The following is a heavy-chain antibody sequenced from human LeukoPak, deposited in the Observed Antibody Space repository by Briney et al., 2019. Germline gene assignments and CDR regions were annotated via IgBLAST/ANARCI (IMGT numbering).Heavy chain of an antibody. CDR2: IIPIFGTA. J-gene: IGHJ6*03. Sequence: SVKVSCKASGGTFSSYAISWVRQAPGQGLEWMGGIIPIFGTANYAQKFQGRVAITADESTSTAYMELSSLKASDTAMYYCARFQDYYMDVWGKGTTVTVSS. CDR3: ARFQDYYMDV. CDR1: GGTFSSYA. V-gene: IGHV1-69*13.